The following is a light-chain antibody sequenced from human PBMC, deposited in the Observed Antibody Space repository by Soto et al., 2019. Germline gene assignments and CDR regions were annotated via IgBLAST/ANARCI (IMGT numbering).Light chain of an antibody. Sequence: EVELTHSPVTLSLSPGERATLSCRSSQSVSSSYLAWYQQKPGQAPRLLIYGASSRATGIPDRFSGSGSGTDFTLTISRLEPEDFAVYYCQQYGSSPWTFGQGTKVDIK. CDR2: GAS. CDR1: QSVSSSY. V-gene: IGKV3-20*01. CDR3: QQYGSSPWT. J-gene: IGKJ1*01.